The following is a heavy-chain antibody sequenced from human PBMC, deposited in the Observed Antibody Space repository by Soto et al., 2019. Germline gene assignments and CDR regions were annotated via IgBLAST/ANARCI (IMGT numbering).Heavy chain of an antibody. CDR2: IRSSTSYI. D-gene: IGHD6-6*01. CDR3: ARMSIVGRRDYYYCMDV. CDR1: GFSFSDYS. Sequence: GGSLRLSCAASGFSFSDYSVNWVRQAPGKGLEWVSSIRSSTSYIYYADSVKGRFTISRDNAKNSLYLQMNSLRAEDTAVYFCARMSIVGRRDYYYCMDVWGQGTTVTVSS. J-gene: IGHJ6*02. V-gene: IGHV3-21*01.